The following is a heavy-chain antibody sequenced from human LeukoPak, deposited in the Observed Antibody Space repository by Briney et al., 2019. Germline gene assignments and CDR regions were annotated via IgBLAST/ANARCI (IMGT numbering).Heavy chain of an antibody. CDR2: TSADGTTT. CDR3: ARGLTGAYRIMDV. V-gene: IGHV3-74*01. D-gene: IGHD3-16*01. Sequence: PGGSLRLSCVTSGFNFNTYGIHWVRQGPGKGLVWVSLTSADGTTTTYADSVTGRFTVSRDNTRNTLYLQMNSLRAEDAAVYYCARGLTGAYRIMDVWGQGTTVTVS. J-gene: IGHJ6*02. CDR1: GFNFNTYG.